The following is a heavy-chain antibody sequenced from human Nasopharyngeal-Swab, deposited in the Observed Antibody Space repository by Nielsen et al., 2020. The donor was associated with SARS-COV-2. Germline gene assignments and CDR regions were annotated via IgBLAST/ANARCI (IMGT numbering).Heavy chain of an antibody. CDR2: ISSSSSYI. CDR3: ARGSSSSFWYFDL. Sequence: GGSLRLSCAASGFTFSSYSMNWVRQVPGKGLEWVSSISSSSSYIYYADSVKGRFTISRDNAKNSLYLQMNSLRAEDTAVYYCARGSSSSFWYFDLWGRGTLVTVSS. CDR1: GFTFSSYS. D-gene: IGHD6-6*01. J-gene: IGHJ2*01. V-gene: IGHV3-21*01.